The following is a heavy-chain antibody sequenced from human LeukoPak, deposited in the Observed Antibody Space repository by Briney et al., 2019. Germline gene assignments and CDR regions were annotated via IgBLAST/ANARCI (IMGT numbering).Heavy chain of an antibody. Sequence: HPRGSLRLSCAASGFTFSSYAMSWVRQAPGKGLEWVSAISGSGGSTYYADSVKGRFTISRDNSKNTLYLQMNSLRAEDTAVYYCATNYGYSGYDYLDYWGQGTPVTVSS. D-gene: IGHD5-12*01. CDR2: ISGSGGST. J-gene: IGHJ4*02. CDR1: GFTFSSYA. CDR3: ATNYGYSGYDYLDY. V-gene: IGHV3-23*01.